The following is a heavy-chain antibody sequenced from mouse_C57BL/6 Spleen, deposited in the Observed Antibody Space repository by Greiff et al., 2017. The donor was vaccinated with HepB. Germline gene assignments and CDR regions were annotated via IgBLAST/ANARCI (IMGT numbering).Heavy chain of an antibody. CDR1: GYTFTSYW. D-gene: IGHD1-1*01. CDR3: AIDYGSRDGMDY. CDR2: IHPSDSDT. V-gene: IGHV1-74*01. J-gene: IGHJ4*01. Sequence: QVHVKQPGAELVKPGASVKVSCKASGYTFTSYWMHWVKQRPGQGLEWIGRIHPSDSDTNYNQKFKGKATLTVDKSSSTAYMQLSSLTSEDSAVYYCAIDYGSRDGMDYWGQGTSVTVSS.